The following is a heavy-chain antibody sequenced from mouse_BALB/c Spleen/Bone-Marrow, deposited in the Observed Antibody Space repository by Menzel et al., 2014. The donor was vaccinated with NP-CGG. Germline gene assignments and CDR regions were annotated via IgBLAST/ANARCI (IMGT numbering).Heavy chain of an antibody. Sequence: VQLQQSGAALVKPGASVKLSCTASGFNIKDPYMHWVKQRPEQGLEWIGRIDPANGNTKYDPKFQGKATITADTSSNTAYLQLSSLTSEDTAVYYCAPYYYGRWFTYWGQGTLVTVSA. CDR1: GFNIKDPY. CDR3: APYYYGRWFTY. J-gene: IGHJ3*01. D-gene: IGHD1-1*01. CDR2: IDPANGNT. V-gene: IGHV14-3*02.